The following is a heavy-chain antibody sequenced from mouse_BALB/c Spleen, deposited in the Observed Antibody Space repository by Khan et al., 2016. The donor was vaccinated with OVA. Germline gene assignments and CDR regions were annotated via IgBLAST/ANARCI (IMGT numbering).Heavy chain of an antibody. V-gene: IGHV2-6-4*01. CDR2: IWAGGGT. CDR1: GFSLSRYN. J-gene: IGHJ4*01. Sequence: VKVEESGPGLVAPSQSLSITYTVSGFSLSRYNIHWVRQPPGKGLEWLGMIWAGGGTDYNSTLKSRLNISKDNSKSQVFLKMNSLQTDDTAMYYCARAYYRYDGYYALDYWGQGTSVTVSS. D-gene: IGHD2-14*01. CDR3: ARAYYRYDGYYALDY.